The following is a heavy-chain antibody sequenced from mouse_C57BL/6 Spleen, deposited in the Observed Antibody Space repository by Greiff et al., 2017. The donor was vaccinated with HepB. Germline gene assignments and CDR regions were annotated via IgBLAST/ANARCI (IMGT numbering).Heavy chain of an antibody. J-gene: IGHJ2*01. V-gene: IGHV1-9*01. CDR1: GYTFNGYW. Sequence: VQLQQSGAELMKPGASVKLSCKATGYTFNGYWIEWVKQRPGHGLEWIGEILPGSGRTNYKEKFKGKATFTANTSSNTAYMQLSSLTTEYSAIYYCATSTPFVAPWGQGTTLTVSS. CDR3: ATSTPFVAP. D-gene: IGHD1-1*01. CDR2: ILPGSGRT.